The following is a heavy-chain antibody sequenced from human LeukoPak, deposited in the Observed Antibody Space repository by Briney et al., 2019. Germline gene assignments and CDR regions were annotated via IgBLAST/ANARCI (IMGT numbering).Heavy chain of an antibody. V-gene: IGHV3-7*01. CDR2: IKQDGSEK. Sequence: AGGSLRLSCATSGFTFSNYWMAWVRQAPGKGLEWMGNIKQDGSEKCYVDSVKGRFTFTRDNAKKSAYLQMNSLRADDTAVYYCARDYSSCRFDYWGQGTLVTVSS. CDR3: ARDYSSCRFDY. D-gene: IGHD6-6*01. CDR1: GFTFSNYW. J-gene: IGHJ4*02.